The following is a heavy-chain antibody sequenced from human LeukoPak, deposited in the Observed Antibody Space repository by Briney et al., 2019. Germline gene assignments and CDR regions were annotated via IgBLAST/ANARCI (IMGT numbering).Heavy chain of an antibody. CDR3: ARVSGTRTQDFDY. D-gene: IGHD3/OR15-3a*01. CDR2: IYYSGST. V-gene: IGHV4-31*03. J-gene: IGHJ4*02. Sequence: SETLSLTCSVTGGSISSSSYYWGWIRQPPGKGLEWIGYIYYSGSTYYNPSLKSRVTISVDTSKNQFSLKLSSVTAADTAVYYCARVSGTRTQDFDYWGQGTLVTVSS. CDR1: GGSISSSSYY.